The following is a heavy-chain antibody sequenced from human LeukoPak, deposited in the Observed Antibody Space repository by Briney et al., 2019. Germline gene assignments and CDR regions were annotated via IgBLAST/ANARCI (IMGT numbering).Heavy chain of an antibody. V-gene: IGHV4-31*03. Sequence: SETLSLTCTVSGVSISSGGYYWSWIRQHPGKGLEWIGYIYHSGSTYYNPSLKSRVTISVDTSKNQFSLKLSSVTAADTAVYYCARDRYSSGWLIDYWGQGTLVTVSS. J-gene: IGHJ4*02. CDR3: ARDRYSSGWLIDY. D-gene: IGHD6-19*01. CDR2: IYHSGST. CDR1: GVSISSGGYY.